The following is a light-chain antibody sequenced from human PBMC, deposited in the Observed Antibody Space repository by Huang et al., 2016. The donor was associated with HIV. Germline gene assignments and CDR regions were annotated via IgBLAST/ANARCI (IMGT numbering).Light chain of an antibody. CDR3: QQYGSTPLT. Sequence: EIGLTQTPATLSLSPGEIVTLSCGASQSVHGNHLAWYQKKPGLAPRLLIYDASNRATDIPDRFSGSGSGTDFTLTISRLEPEDFAVYYCQQYGSTPLTFGGGTKVEI. V-gene: IGKV3D-20*01. CDR1: QSVHGNH. J-gene: IGKJ4*01. CDR2: DAS.